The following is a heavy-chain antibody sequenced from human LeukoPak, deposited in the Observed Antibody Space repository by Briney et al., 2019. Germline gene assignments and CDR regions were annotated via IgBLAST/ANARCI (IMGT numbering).Heavy chain of an antibody. Sequence: ASVKVSCKASGYTFTSYSINWVRRAPGQGLEWMGWISPSNGDTSYAQKGQDRVTMTTATSTTIGYMEIRSLGSGDTAIYYCVRDSGWELRHFFFDDWGQGTLVAVSS. CDR2: ISPSNGDT. D-gene: IGHD4-23*01. V-gene: IGHV1-18*04. CDR3: VRDSGWELRHFFFDD. CDR1: GYTFTSYS. J-gene: IGHJ4*02.